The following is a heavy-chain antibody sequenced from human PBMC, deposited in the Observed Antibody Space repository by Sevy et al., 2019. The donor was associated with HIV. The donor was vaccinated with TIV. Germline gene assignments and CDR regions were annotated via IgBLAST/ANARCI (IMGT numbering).Heavy chain of an antibody. CDR3: ARAAYSSGWYIYFDY. Sequence: ASVKVSCKASGYTFTGYYMHWVRQAPGQGLEWMGWINPNSGGTNYAQKFQGRVTMTRDTSISTAYMELSRQSSDDTAVYYSARAAYSSGWYIYFDYWGQGTLVTVSS. CDR2: INPNSGGT. V-gene: IGHV1-2*02. D-gene: IGHD6-19*01. CDR1: GYTFTGYY. J-gene: IGHJ4*02.